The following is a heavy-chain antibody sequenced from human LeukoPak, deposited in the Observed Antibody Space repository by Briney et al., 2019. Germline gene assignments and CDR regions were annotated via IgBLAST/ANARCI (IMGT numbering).Heavy chain of an antibody. CDR2: INHSGST. Sequence: SETLSLTCAVYGGSFSGYYWSWIRQSPGKGLERIGEINHSGSTNYNPSLKSRVTMSVDTSRNQFSLKMTSVTAADTAVYYCARVPRSNFDYYYYGMDVWGQGTTVTVSS. CDR1: GGSFSGYY. CDR3: ARVPRSNFDYYYYGMDV. V-gene: IGHV4-34*01. J-gene: IGHJ6*02. D-gene: IGHD4-11*01.